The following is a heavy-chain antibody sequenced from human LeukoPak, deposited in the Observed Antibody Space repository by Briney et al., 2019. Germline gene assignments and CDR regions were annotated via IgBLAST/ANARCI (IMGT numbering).Heavy chain of an antibody. V-gene: IGHV4-59*08. CDR1: GDSITGFY. J-gene: IGHJ5*02. Sequence: SETLSLTCSVSGDSITGFYWSWIRQPPGKGLEWIGYIYYSGSTNYNPSLKSRVTISVDTSKNQFSLKLSSVTAADTAVYYCARPARHCSSTSCYSGWFDPWGQGTLVTVSS. D-gene: IGHD2-2*02. CDR3: ARPARHCSSTSCYSGWFDP. CDR2: IYYSGST.